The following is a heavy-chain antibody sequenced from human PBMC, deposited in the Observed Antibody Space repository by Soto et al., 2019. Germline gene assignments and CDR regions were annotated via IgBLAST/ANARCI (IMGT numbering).Heavy chain of an antibody. CDR1: GGTFSSYA. CDR3: ARCYCSSTSCSGFDY. D-gene: IGHD2-2*01. J-gene: IGHJ4*02. CDR2: IIPIFGTA. V-gene: IGHV1-69*13. Sequence: SVKVSCKASGGTFSSYAISWVRQAPGQGLEWMGGIIPIFGTANYAQKFQGRVTITADESTSTAYMELSSLRSEDTAVYYCARCYCSSTSCSGFDYWGQGTLLTVSS.